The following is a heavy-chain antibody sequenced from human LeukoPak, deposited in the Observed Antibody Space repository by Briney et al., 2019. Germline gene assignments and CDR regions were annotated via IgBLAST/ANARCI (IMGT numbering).Heavy chain of an antibody. CDR3: ARPLSKRTHYGFDS. D-gene: IGHD3-10*01. CDR2: LTSTSSYV. V-gene: IGHV3-21*01. Sequence: PGGSLRLSCAASGFTFSTFTMSWVRQAPGKGLEWVSSLTSTSSYVYYADSVKGRFSISRDNAKNSLYLQMNSLSAEDTAIYYCARPLSKRTHYGFDSWGQGTLVTVSS. J-gene: IGHJ4*02. CDR1: GFTFSTFT.